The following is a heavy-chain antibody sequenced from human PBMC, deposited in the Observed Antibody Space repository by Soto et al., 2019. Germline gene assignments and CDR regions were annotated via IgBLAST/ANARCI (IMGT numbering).Heavy chain of an antibody. CDR1: SASFTVYY. D-gene: IGHD2-15*01. V-gene: IGHV4-59*01. Sequence: SETLSLTCTVSSASFTVYYWSWIRQPPGKGLEWIGYIYYSGSTSYNPSPTSRVTLSADTSKNQFSLKLRSVTAADTAVYYCARDAGGPGDYWGQGVLVTVS. CDR3: ARDAGGPGDY. CDR2: IYYSGST. J-gene: IGHJ4*02.